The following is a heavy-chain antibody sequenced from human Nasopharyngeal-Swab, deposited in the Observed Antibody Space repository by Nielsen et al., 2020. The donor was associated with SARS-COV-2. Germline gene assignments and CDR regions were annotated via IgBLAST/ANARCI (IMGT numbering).Heavy chain of an antibody. J-gene: IGHJ3*02. Sequence: WICQPPGKGLEWIGYIYHSGSTYYNPSLKSRVTVSVDRSKNQFSLKLSSVTAADTAVYYCARGVYDSSGYLEVDAFDIWGQGTMVTVSS. V-gene: IGHV4-30-2*01. CDR3: ARGVYDSSGYLEVDAFDI. CDR2: IYHSGST. D-gene: IGHD3-22*01.